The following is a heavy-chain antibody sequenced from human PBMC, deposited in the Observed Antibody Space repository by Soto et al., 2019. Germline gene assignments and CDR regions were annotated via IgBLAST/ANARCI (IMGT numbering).Heavy chain of an antibody. D-gene: IGHD3-16*02. J-gene: IGHJ6*02. Sequence: SETLSLTCTVSGGSISSYYWSWIRQPPGKGLEWIGYIYYSGSTNYNPSLKSRVTISVDTSKNQFPLKLSSVTAADTAVYYCARSHYVWGSYRPNYYYYGMDVWGQGTTVTVSS. V-gene: IGHV4-59*01. CDR2: IYYSGST. CDR1: GGSISSYY. CDR3: ARSHYVWGSYRPNYYYYGMDV.